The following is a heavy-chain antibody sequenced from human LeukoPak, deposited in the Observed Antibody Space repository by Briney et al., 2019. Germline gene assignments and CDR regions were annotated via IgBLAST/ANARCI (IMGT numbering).Heavy chain of an antibody. J-gene: IGHJ6*03. Sequence: GESLKISCKGSGYSFTSYWIGWVRQVPGKGLEWMGIIYPGDSDTRYSPSLQGPVTISADKYISAAHLQWSSLKASDNAMYYCARGVTPGNYYYMDVWGKGTTVTVSS. CDR2: IYPGDSDT. CDR3: ARGVTPGNYYYMDV. D-gene: IGHD2-21*02. V-gene: IGHV5-51*01. CDR1: GYSFTSYW.